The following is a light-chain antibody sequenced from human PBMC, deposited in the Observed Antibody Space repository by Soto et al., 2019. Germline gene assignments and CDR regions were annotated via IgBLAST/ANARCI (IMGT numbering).Light chain of an antibody. V-gene: IGKV1-17*03. CDR3: VQHNSYPRT. CDR1: QGIENH. CDR2: SAS. J-gene: IGKJ1*01. Sequence: DLQMTQSPSAMSASVGDRVTITCRASQGIENHLAWFQQQPGKVPKRLIYSASTLKSGVPSRFSGSGSGTEFTLTISSLQPEYFATYYCVQHNSYPRTFGQGTKVEI.